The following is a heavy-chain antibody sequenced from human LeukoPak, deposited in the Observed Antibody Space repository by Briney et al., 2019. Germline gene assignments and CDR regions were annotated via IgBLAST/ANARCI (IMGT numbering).Heavy chain of an antibody. CDR3: ARGRYCSSTSCYLFDY. CDR2: IYSGGST. CDR1: GFTVSSNY. Sequence: GGSLRLSCAASGFTVSSNYMSWVRQAPGKGLEWVSVIYSGGSTYYADSVKGGFTISRDNSKNTLYLQMNSLRAEDTAVYYCARGRYCSSTSCYLFDYWGQGTLVTVSS. D-gene: IGHD2-2*01. V-gene: IGHV3-53*01. J-gene: IGHJ4*02.